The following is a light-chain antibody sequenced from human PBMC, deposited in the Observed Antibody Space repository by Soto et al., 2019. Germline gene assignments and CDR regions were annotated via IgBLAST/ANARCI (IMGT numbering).Light chain of an antibody. CDR3: MEALQALETPRYT. Sequence: IVMTKSPLSMPVTPGEPASISCRSSQSLLHSNGYNYLDWYLQKPGQSPQLLIYLGSNRASGDPDRFSGSGSGKEFTLNISRVEAEEVGMYYGMEALQALETPRYTFGQVTKLEIK. CDR1: QSLLHSNGYNY. V-gene: IGKV2-28*01. J-gene: IGKJ2*01. CDR2: LGS.